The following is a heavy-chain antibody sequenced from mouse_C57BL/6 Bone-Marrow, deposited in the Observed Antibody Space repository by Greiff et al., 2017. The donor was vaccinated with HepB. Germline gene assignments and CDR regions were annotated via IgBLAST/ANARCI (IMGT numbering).Heavy chain of an antibody. CDR1: GYTFTSYW. CDR2: IYPGSGST. J-gene: IGHJ4*01. Sequence: VQLQQPGAELVKPGASVKMSCKASGYTFTSYWITWVKQRPGQGLEWIGDIYPGSGSTNYNEKFKSKATLTVDTSSSTAYMQLSSLTSEDSAVYYCARSPIYYYGSTYAMDYWGQGTSVTVSS. D-gene: IGHD1-1*01. V-gene: IGHV1-55*01. CDR3: ARSPIYYYGSTYAMDY.